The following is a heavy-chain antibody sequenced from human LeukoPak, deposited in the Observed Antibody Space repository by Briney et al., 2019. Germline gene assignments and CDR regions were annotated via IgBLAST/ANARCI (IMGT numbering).Heavy chain of an antibody. CDR1: GYTGYY. CDR3: ARVSTGDINWFDP. CDR2: INPSGGST. V-gene: IGHV1-46*01. D-gene: IGHD7-27*01. Sequence: ASVKVSCKASGYTGYYVHWVRQAPGQGLEWIGIINPSGGSTSYAQNFQSRVIMTRDTSTSTVYMELSSLRSEDTAVYYCARVSTGDINWFDPWGQGTLVTVSS. J-gene: IGHJ5*02.